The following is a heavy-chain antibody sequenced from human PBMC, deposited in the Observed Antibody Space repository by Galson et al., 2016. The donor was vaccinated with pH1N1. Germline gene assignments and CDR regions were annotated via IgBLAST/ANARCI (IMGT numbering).Heavy chain of an antibody. D-gene: IGHD6-6*01. CDR2: VYPGDSDT. V-gene: IGHV5-51*01. CDR3: ARHQSSSDDYFFYNMDV. CDR1: GYIFSTFR. J-gene: IGHJ6*02. Sequence: QSGAEVTKPGESLKISCKGSGYIFSTFRIGWVRQMPGKGLEWMGIVYPGDSDTRYNPSFKGQVTISVDKSISTAYLQWSSLKASDSAIYFCARHQSSSDDYFFYNMDVWGQGTTVTVSS.